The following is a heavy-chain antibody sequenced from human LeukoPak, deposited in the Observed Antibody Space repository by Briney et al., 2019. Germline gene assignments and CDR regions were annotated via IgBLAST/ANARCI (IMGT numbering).Heavy chain of an antibody. CDR2: IYSGGTT. J-gene: IGHJ4*02. Sequence: GGSLRLSCAASGFTFSNYAMSWVRQAPGKGLEWVSVIYSGGTTYYADSVKGRFTISRDNSKNTLYLQMNSLRAEDTAVYYCARGIVAGYYFDYWGQGTLVTVSS. D-gene: IGHD2/OR15-2a*01. CDR3: ARGIVAGYYFDY. V-gene: IGHV3-66*02. CDR1: GFTFSNYA.